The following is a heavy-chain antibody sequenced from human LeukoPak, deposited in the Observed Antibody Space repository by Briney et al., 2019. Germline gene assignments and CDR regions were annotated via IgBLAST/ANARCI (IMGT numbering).Heavy chain of an antibody. CDR2: INHSGST. D-gene: IGHD3-10*01. CDR1: GGSFSGYY. Sequence: PSETLSLTCAVYGGSFSGYYWSWIRQPPGKGLEWIGEINHSGSTNYNPSLKSRVTISVDTSKNQFSLKLSSVTAADTAVYYCARDKSYGSGSYYTSNWFDPWGQGTLVTVSS. V-gene: IGHV4-34*01. CDR3: ARDKSYGSGSYYTSNWFDP. J-gene: IGHJ5*02.